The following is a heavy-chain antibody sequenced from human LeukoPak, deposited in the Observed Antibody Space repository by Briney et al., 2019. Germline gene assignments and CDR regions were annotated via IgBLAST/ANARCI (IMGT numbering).Heavy chain of an antibody. CDR3: ATSIAAAGTRFDY. V-gene: IGHV4-59*01. CDR1: GGSISSYY. CDR2: IYYSGST. Sequence: SETLSLTCTVSGGSISSYYWSWIRQPPGKGLEWIGYIYYSGSTNYNPSLKSRVTISVDTSKNQFSLKLSSATAADTAVYCCATSIAAAGTRFDYWGQGTLVTVSS. J-gene: IGHJ4*02. D-gene: IGHD6-13*01.